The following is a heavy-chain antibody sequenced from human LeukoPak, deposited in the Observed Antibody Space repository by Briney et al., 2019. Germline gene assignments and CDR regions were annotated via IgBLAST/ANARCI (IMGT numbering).Heavy chain of an antibody. V-gene: IGHV1-69*05. Sequence: SVKVSCKASGGTFSSYAISWVRQAPGQGLEWMGGIIPIFGTANYAQKFQGRVTITTDESTSTAYMELSSLRSEDTAVYYCARGQVVPAAIGLMGAFDIWGQGTMVTVSP. CDR3: ARGQVVPAAIGLMGAFDI. J-gene: IGHJ3*02. CDR1: GGTFSSYA. CDR2: IIPIFGTA. D-gene: IGHD2-2*01.